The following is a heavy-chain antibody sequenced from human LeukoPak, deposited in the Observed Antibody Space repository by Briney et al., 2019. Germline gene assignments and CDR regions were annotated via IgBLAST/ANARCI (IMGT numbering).Heavy chain of an antibody. J-gene: IGHJ5*02. CDR2: ISGYNGNT. V-gene: IGHV1-18*01. Sequence: ASVKVSCKASGYTFTNYAISWVRQAPEQGLEWMGWISGYNGNTNYAQKLQGRVTMTTDTSTRTAYMELRSLRSDDTAVYYCARGLEWLTRRHTWFDPWGQGTLVTVSS. CDR1: GYTFTNYA. CDR3: ARGLEWLTRRHTWFDP. D-gene: IGHD3-3*01.